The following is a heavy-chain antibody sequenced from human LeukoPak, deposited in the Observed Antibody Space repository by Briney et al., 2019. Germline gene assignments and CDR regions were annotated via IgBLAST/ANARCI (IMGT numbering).Heavy chain of an antibody. V-gene: IGHV3-30*18. J-gene: IGHJ3*02. CDR2: ISYDGSNK. CDR3: AKDRIDARHDAFDI. Sequence: GGSLRLSCAASGFTFSSYGMHWVRQAPGKGLEWVAVISYDGSNKYYADSVKGRFTISRDNSKNTLYLQMNSLRAEDTAVCYCAKDRIDARHDAFDIWGQGTMVTVSS. CDR1: GFTFSSYG. D-gene: IGHD2-15*01.